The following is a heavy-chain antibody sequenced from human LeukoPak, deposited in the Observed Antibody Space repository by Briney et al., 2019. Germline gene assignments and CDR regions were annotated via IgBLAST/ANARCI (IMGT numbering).Heavy chain of an antibody. D-gene: IGHD3-10*01. J-gene: IGHJ6*03. Sequence: SETLSLTCTVSGGSISSSSYYWSWIRQPPGKGLEWIGEINHSGSTNYNPSLKSRVTISVDTSKNQFSLKLSSVTAADTAVYYCARRGRVRGVYYYYMDVWGKGTTVTISS. CDR3: ARRGRVRGVYYYYMDV. V-gene: IGHV4-39*07. CDR1: GGSISSSSYY. CDR2: INHSGST.